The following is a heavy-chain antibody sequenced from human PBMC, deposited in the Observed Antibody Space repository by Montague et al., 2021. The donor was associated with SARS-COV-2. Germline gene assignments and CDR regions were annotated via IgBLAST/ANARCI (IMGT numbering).Heavy chain of an antibody. CDR3: ASQVAYLDYFDP. Sequence: SETLSLTCTVSGRSISTDHYWGWIRQPPGKGLEWIGRVHHSGNTYYNPSLKSRLTISIDTSKNQFSLKLTSLTAADTAVYYCASQVAYLDYFDPWGQGTLVTVSS. J-gene: IGHJ5*02. V-gene: IGHV4-38-2*02. CDR1: GRSISTDHY. D-gene: IGHD4-11*01. CDR2: VHHSGNT.